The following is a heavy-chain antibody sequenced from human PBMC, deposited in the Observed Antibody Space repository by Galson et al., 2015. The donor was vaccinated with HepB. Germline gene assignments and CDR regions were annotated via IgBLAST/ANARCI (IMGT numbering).Heavy chain of an antibody. Sequence: PALVKPTQTLTLPCTFSGFSLSSSGVGVGWIRQPPGKALEWLALIYWDDDKRYSPSLKSRLTITKDTSKNQVVLTMTNMDPVDTATYYCVLAGQQLAFDYWGQGTLVTVSS. J-gene: IGHJ4*02. V-gene: IGHV2-5*02. CDR2: IYWDDDK. D-gene: IGHD6-13*01. CDR1: GFSLSSSGVG. CDR3: VLAGQQLAFDY.